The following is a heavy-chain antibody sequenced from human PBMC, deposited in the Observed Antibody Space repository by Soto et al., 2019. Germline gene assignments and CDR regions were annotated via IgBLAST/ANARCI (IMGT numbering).Heavy chain of an antibody. CDR3: ARFGYSSGFDY. D-gene: IGHD6-19*01. CDR1: GYTFTSYG. CDR2: INPSGGST. V-gene: IGHV1-46*03. Sequence: GASVKVSCKASGYTFTSYGIIWVRQAPGQGLEWMGIINPSGGSTTYAQKFQGRVTMTRDTSTSTVYMELSSLRSEDTAVYYCARFGYSSGFDYWGQGTQVTVSS. J-gene: IGHJ4*02.